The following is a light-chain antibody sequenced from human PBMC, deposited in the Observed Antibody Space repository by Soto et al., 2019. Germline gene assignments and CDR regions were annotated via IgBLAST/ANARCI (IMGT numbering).Light chain of an antibody. J-gene: IGLJ2*01. V-gene: IGLV2-14*01. CDR1: SSDVGGYNY. CDR3: SSYTSSSTVV. CDR2: EVS. Sequence: QSALTQPASVSGSPGQSITISCTGTSSDVGGYNYVSWYQQHPGKAPKLMIYEVSNRPSGVSNRFSGSKSGNTASLTSSGTQADDEADYYCSSYTSSSTVVFGGGTKLTVL.